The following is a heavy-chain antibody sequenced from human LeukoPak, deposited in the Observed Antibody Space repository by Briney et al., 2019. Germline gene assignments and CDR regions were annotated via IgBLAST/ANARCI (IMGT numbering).Heavy chain of an antibody. D-gene: IGHD3-22*01. CDR3: ARVRPTMIVVGSSDY. V-gene: IGHV3-23*01. J-gene: IGHJ4*02. Sequence: DPGGSLRLSCAASGFTFSNYAMNWVRQTPGKRLEWVSAISGSGGITYYADSVKGRFTISRDNAKNSLYLQMNSLRDEDTAVYYCARVRPTMIVVGSSDYRGQGTPVTVSS. CDR2: ISGSGGIT. CDR1: GFTFSNYA.